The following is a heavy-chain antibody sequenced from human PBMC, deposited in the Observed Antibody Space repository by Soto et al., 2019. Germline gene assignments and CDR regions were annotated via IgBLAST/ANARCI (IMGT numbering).Heavy chain of an antibody. CDR3: ARDRGYQSFYYYGMDV. V-gene: IGHV3-30-3*01. D-gene: IGHD2-15*01. CDR1: GFTLSHYG. J-gene: IGHJ6*02. Sequence: GGSLRLSCAASGFTLSHYGMHWVRQAPGKGLEWVTLISYDGSNKHYADSVKGRFTISRDSSETTLYLQMNSLRAEDTAVYYCARDRGYQSFYYYGMDVWGQGTTATVSS. CDR2: ISYDGSNK.